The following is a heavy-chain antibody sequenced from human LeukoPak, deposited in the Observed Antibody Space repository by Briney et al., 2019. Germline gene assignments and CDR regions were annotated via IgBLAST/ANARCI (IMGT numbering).Heavy chain of an antibody. V-gene: IGHV1-18*01. J-gene: IGHJ4*02. Sequence: GASVKVSCKASGYKFSSYRIRWVRQAPGQGLEWMGWISSCNGNTNYAQNFQGRVTMTTDTSTSTAYMELRGLRSDETAVYYCARAGAYIYGFAYGGEGTLVTVSS. CDR3: ARAGAYIYGFAY. CDR1: GYKFSSYR. CDR2: ISSCNGNT. D-gene: IGHD5-18*01.